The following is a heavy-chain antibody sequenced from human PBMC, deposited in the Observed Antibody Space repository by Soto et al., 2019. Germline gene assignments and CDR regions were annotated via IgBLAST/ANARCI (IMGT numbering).Heavy chain of an antibody. J-gene: IGHJ4*02. CDR2: INHSGST. V-gene: IGHV4-34*01. CDR1: GGTFSGYY. D-gene: IGHD2-2*01. CDR3: ARLGGGDIVVVPAPADY. Sequence: SETMSLTCAVYGGTFSGYYWSWIRQTPGRGLEWIGEINHSGSTNYNPSLKSRVTISVDTSKNQFSLKLSSVTAADTAVYYCARLGGGDIVVVPAPADYWGQGTLVTVSS.